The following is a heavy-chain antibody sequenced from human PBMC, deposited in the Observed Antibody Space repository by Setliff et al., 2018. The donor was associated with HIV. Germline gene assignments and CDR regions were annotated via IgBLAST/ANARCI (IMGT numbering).Heavy chain of an antibody. CDR3: ARDGLLVAGIRFDY. CDR2: IIPILGIA. CDR1: GYSFTTYG. Sequence: GASVKVSCKASGYSFTTYGISWVRQAPGQGLEWMGGIIPILGIANYAQKFQGRVTITTDESTSTAYMELSGLRSEDTAVYFCARDGLLVAGIRFDYWGQGTLVTVSS. J-gene: IGHJ4*01. D-gene: IGHD6-19*01. V-gene: IGHV1-69*10.